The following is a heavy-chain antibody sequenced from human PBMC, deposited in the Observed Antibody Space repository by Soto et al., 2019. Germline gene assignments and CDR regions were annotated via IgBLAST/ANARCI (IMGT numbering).Heavy chain of an antibody. CDR1: GGSMSSYY. CDR2: IYYSGST. Sequence: SETLSLTCTVSGGSMSSYYWSWIRQPPGKGLEWIGYIYYSGSTNYNPSLKSRVTILVDTSKNQFSLNLSSVTAADTAVYYCARSDDYDSSGYSLDYWGQGTLVTVSS. V-gene: IGHV4-59*01. J-gene: IGHJ4*02. D-gene: IGHD3-22*01. CDR3: ARSDDYDSSGYSLDY.